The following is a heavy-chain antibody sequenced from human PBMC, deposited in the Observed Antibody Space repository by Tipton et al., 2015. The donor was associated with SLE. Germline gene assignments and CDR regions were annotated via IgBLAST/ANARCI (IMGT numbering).Heavy chain of an antibody. J-gene: IGHJ6*02. Sequence: SLRLSCAASGFTFSSYAMSWVRQAPGKGLEWVSVIYSGGSTYYADSVKGRFTISRDNSKNTLYLQMNSLRAEDTAVYYCARATTDYYYGMDVWGQGTTVTVSS. CDR3: ARATTDYYYGMDV. V-gene: IGHV3-53*05. D-gene: IGHD4-17*01. CDR2: IYSGGST. CDR1: GFTFSSYA.